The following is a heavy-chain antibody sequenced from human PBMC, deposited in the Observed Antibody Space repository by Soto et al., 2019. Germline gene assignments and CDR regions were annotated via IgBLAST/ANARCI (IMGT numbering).Heavy chain of an antibody. J-gene: IGHJ5*02. CDR1: GGSISSSSYY. Sequence: PSETLSLTCTVSGGSISSSSYYWGWIRQPPGKGLEWIGSIYYSGSTYYNPSLKSRVTISVDTSKNQFSLKLSSVTAADTAVYYCARHSPLWGYYYDSSGLKGFDPWGQGTLVTVSS. CDR3: ARHSPLWGYYYDSSGLKGFDP. CDR2: IYYSGST. V-gene: IGHV4-39*01. D-gene: IGHD3-22*01.